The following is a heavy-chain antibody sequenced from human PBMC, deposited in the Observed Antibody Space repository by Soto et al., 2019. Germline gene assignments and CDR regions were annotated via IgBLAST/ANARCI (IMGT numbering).Heavy chain of an antibody. CDR2: ISAYNGNT. Sequence: ASVNVSSKASGYTFTSYGISWVRQAPGQGLEWMGWISAYNGNTNYAQKLQGRLTMTTDTSTSTAYMELRSLRSDDTAVYYCVRVAISSGWSSTGWYFDLWGRGTLVTVS. D-gene: IGHD6-19*01. J-gene: IGHJ2*01. V-gene: IGHV1-18*01. CDR1: GYTFTSYG. CDR3: VRVAISSGWSSTGWYFDL.